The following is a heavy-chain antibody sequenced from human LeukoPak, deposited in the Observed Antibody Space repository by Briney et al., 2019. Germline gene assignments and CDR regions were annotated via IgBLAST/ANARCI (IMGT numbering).Heavy chain of an antibody. D-gene: IGHD2-2*01. V-gene: IGHV1-2*02. CDR1: GYTFTGYY. Sequence: ASVKVSCKASGYTFTGYYMHWVRQAPGQGLEWMGWINPNSGGTNYAQKFQGRVTMTRDTSISTAYMELSRLRSDDTAVYYSASELGVVPAAFDYWGQGTLVTVSS. CDR2: INPNSGGT. J-gene: IGHJ4*02. CDR3: ASELGVVPAAFDY.